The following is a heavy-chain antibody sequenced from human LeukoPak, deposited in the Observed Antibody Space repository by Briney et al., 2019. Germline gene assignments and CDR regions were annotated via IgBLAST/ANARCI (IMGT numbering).Heavy chain of an antibody. CDR2: ICYSGST. CDR3: ARESPNWFDP. Sequence: SETLSLTCTVSGGSMSSYYWSWIRQPPGKGLEWIGYICYSGSTNYNPSLKSRVTISLDTSKNQFSLKLSSVTAADTAVYYCARESPNWFDPWGQGTLVTVSS. V-gene: IGHV4-59*12. CDR1: GGSMSSYY. J-gene: IGHJ5*02.